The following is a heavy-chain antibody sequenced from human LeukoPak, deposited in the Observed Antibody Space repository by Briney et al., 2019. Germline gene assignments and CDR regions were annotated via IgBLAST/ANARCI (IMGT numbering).Heavy chain of an antibody. CDR3: ANKYWSGGSCR. CDR1: AFTFSNNA. D-gene: IGHD2-15*01. V-gene: IGHV3-23*01. J-gene: IGHJ4*02. CDR2: TSGGGAST. Sequence: RPAGSLSLSCAASAFTFSNNAMGWDRQAPGKGREGFTATSGGGASTYHADSGKGRLTVTRDNAKNTLYLQMSSLRAEDTAVYYCANKYWSGGSCRGGQGTLVTVSS.